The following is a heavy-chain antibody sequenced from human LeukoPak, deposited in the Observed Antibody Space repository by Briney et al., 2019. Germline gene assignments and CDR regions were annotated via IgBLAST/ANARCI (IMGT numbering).Heavy chain of an antibody. CDR2: INPNSGGT. J-gene: IGHJ6*03. D-gene: IGHD3-10*01. CDR3: AKASSMVLYYYYYMDV. V-gene: IGHV1-2*02. CDR1: GYTFTGYY. Sequence: GASVKVSCKASGYTFTGYYMRWVRQAPGQGLEWMGWINPNSGGTNYAQKFQGRVTMTRDTSISTAYMELSRLRSDDTAVYYCAKASSMVLYYYYYMDVWGKGTTVTISS.